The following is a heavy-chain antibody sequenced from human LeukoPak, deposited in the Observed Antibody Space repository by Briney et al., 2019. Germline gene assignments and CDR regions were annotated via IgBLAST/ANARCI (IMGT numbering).Heavy chain of an antibody. CDR1: GYTFTSYY. D-gene: IGHD1-26*01. CDR2: INPSGGST. V-gene: IGHV1-46*01. Sequence: ASVKVSCKASGYTFTSYYMHWVRQVPGQGLEWMGIINPSGGSTSYAQKFQGRVTMTRDTSTSTVYMELSSLRSEDTAVYYCARDLFGLNSGTHPDYWGQGTLVTVSS. J-gene: IGHJ4*02. CDR3: ARDLFGLNSGTHPDY.